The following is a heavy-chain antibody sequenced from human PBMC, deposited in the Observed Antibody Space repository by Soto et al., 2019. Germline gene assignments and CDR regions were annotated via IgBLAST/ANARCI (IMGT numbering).Heavy chain of an antibody. J-gene: IGHJ5*02. CDR1: GYTLTELS. D-gene: IGHD4-4*01. Sequence: ASVKVSCKVSGYTLTELSMHWVRQAPGKGLEWMGGFDPGDGETIYAQKFQGRVTMTEDTSTDTAYMELSSLRSEDTAVYYCATAYSNSVWFDPWGQGTLVTVSS. V-gene: IGHV1-24*01. CDR3: ATAYSNSVWFDP. CDR2: FDPGDGET.